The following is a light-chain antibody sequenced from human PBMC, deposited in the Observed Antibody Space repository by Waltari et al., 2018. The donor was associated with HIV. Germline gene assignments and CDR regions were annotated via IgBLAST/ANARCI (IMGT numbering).Light chain of an antibody. V-gene: IGLV1-40*01. J-gene: IGLJ2*01. CDR2: DNN. CDR3: QSYDMSQSGSLV. Sequence: QSVLTQPPSVSGAPGQRVTIACTWTRSNIGAGFDVHWSQQIPGNAPKLLIYDNNMRPAGVPDRFSGSKSGTSASLAITGLQSEDEADYYCQSYDMSQSGSLVFGGGTKLTVL. CDR1: RSNIGAGFD.